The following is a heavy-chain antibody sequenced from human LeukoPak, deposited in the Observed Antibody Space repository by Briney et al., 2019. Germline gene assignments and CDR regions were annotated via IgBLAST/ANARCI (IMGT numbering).Heavy chain of an antibody. CDR2: IKKDGSEK. CDR3: AKREKGTTGRFFDY. D-gene: IGHD4-17*01. J-gene: IGHJ4*02. Sequence: GGSLRLSCAASGFTFSNFWMTWVRQAPGKGLEWVANIKKDGSEKYYVDSVKGRFTISRDHSKNTLYLQMNSLRAEDTALYYCAKREKGTTGRFFDYWGQGTLVTVSS. CDR1: GFTFSNFW. V-gene: IGHV3-7*03.